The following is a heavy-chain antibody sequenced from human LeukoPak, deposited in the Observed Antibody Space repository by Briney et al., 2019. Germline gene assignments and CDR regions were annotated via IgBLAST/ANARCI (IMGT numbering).Heavy chain of an antibody. CDR2: IYYNGST. CDR1: GGSFSGYY. V-gene: IGHV4-34*01. CDR3: LYSGSWGRRDY. J-gene: IGHJ4*02. Sequence: KPSETLSLTCAVYGGSFSGYYWSWIRQPPGKGLEWIGSIYYNGSTYYNPSLKSRVTISVDTSKNQFSLKLSFVTAADTAVYYCLYSGSWGRRDYWGQGTLVTVSS. D-gene: IGHD5-12*01.